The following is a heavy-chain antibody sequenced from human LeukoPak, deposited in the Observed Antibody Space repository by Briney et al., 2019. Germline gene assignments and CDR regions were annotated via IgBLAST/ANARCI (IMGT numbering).Heavy chain of an antibody. V-gene: IGHV1-69*05. Sequence: ASVKVSCKASGGTFSSYAISWVRQAPGQGLEWMGGIIPIFGTANYAQKFQGRVTITRNTSISTAYMELSSLRSEDTAVYYCARYQGGATDAFDIWGQGTMVTVSS. CDR1: GGTFSSYA. J-gene: IGHJ3*02. CDR3: ARYQGGATDAFDI. CDR2: IIPIFGTA. D-gene: IGHD1-26*01.